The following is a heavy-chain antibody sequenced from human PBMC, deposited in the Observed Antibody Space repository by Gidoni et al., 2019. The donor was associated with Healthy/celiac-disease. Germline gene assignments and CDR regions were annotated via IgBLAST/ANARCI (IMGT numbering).Heavy chain of an antibody. Sequence: QVKLVQSGDEVKKPGSSVKVSCKASGGTFQQNASSMCVPDQDTAIRTIPIFGTANYARKFQGRVTITADKSTSTAYMELSSLRSEDTAVYYCARGDPGDCSSTSCYREDYYYYMDVWVKGTTDTVSS. CDR3: ARGDPGDCSSTSCYREDYYYYMDV. V-gene: IGHV1-69*06. CDR1: GGTFQQNA. D-gene: IGHD2-2*01. CDR2: TIPIFGTA. J-gene: IGHJ6*03.